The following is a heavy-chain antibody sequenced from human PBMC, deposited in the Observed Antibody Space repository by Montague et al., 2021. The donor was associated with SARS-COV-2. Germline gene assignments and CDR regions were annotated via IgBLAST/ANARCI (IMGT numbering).Heavy chain of an antibody. Sequence: SETLSLTCAVSGGSFSGYYWSWIRQPPGKGLEWLGEINHSGSTNYNPSLKSRVTISVDTSKNQFSLKLSSVTAADTAVYYCARVCYYGSRTFLDMDVWGQGTTVTVS. CDR2: INHSGST. CDR1: GGSFSGYY. CDR3: ARVCYYGSRTFLDMDV. V-gene: IGHV4-34*01. D-gene: IGHD3-10*01. J-gene: IGHJ6*02.